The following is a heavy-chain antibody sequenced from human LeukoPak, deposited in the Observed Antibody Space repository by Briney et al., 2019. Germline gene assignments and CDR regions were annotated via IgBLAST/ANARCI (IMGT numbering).Heavy chain of an antibody. D-gene: IGHD6-6*01. CDR2: IYYSGST. CDR3: ARVSDSSWVYFDY. V-gene: IGHV4-59*01. CDR1: GASISDSY. J-gene: IGHJ4*02. Sequence: SETLSLTCSVFGASISDSYWSWIRQPPGKGLEWIGYIYYSGSTNYYPSLKSRVTISLDTSKNQYSLKVSSVTAADTAVYYCARVSDSSWVYFDYWGQGTLVTVSS.